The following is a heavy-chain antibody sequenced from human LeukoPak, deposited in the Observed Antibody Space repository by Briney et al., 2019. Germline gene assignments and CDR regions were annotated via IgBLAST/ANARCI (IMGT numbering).Heavy chain of an antibody. J-gene: IGHJ4*02. CDR3: ARTSQYQLLSPDY. CDR1: GGTFSSYA. Sequence: SVKVSCKASGGTFSSYAISWVRQAPGQGLEWMGGIIPIFGTANYAQKFQGRVTITADESTSTAYMELSSLRSEDTAVYYCARTSQYQLLSPDYWGQGTLVSVSS. D-gene: IGHD2-2*01. V-gene: IGHV1-69*01. CDR2: IIPIFGTA.